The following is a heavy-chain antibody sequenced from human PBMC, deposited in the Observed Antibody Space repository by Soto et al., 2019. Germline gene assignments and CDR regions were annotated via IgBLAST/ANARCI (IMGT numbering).Heavy chain of an antibody. Sequence: QVQLVQSRGEVKKPGASVKVSCKTSGYSFTTYGISWVRQAPGQGLEWMGWISGYNGSTNYAQKLQGRVTMTTDTSTSTAYMELRSLRSDDTAVYYCAREGPAPYYYYGMDVWGQGSTVTVSS. CDR1: GYSFTTYG. CDR2: ISGYNGST. CDR3: AREGPAPYYYYGMDV. J-gene: IGHJ6*02. V-gene: IGHV1-18*01.